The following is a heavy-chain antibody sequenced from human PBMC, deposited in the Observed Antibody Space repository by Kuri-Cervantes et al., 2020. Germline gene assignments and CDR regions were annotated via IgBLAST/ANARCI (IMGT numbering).Heavy chain of an antibody. D-gene: IGHD1-1*01. CDR2: INTDGSTT. CDR3: VGPDDLFDY. V-gene: IGHV3-74*01. CDR1: GFTFRSYW. J-gene: IGHJ4*02. Sequence: GESLKISCETSGFTFRSYWMHWVRQAPGKGLVWVSRINTDGSTTNYADSVKGRFTISRDNAKNSLYLQMNSLRAEDTAVYYCVGPDDLFDYWGQGTLVTVSS.